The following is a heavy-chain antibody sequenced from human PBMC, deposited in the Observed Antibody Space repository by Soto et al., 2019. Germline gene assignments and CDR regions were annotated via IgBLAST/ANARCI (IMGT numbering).Heavy chain of an antibody. CDR3: ARSPPLRYFDWLSFDY. J-gene: IGHJ4*02. D-gene: IGHD3-9*01. Sequence: QVQLVESGGGLVKPGGSLRLSCAASGFTFSDYYMSWIRQAPGKGLEWVSYISSSSSYTNYADSVKGRFTISRDNAKNSLYLQMNSLRAEDTAVYYCARSPPLRYFDWLSFDYWGQGTLVTVSS. CDR2: ISSSSSYT. CDR1: GFTFSDYY. V-gene: IGHV3-11*05.